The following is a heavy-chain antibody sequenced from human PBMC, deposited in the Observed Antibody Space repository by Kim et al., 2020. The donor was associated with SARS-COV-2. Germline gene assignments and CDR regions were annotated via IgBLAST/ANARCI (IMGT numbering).Heavy chain of an antibody. J-gene: IGHJ4*02. CDR2: IYYSGST. V-gene: IGHV4-59*01. CDR3: ARLDIAAAGNGYFDY. CDR1: GGSISSYY. Sequence: SETLSLTCTVSGGSISSYYWSWIRQPPGKGLEWIGYIYYSGSTNYNPSLKSRATISVDTSKNQFSLKLSSVTAADTAVYYCARLDIAAAGNGYFDYWGQGTLVTVSS. D-gene: IGHD6-13*01.